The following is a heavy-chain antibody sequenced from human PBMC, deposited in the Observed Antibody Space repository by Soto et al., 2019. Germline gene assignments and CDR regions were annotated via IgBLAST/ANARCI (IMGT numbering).Heavy chain of an antibody. V-gene: IGHV3-23*01. CDR2: ISGRGTST. J-gene: IGHJ4*02. CDR3: VKDPYRRYYDANDQDF. CDR1: GFTFSSYA. D-gene: IGHD3-22*01. Sequence: GGSLRLSCAASGFTFSSYAMTWVRQAPEKGLEWVSAISGRGTSTYYADSVKGRFTISRDNSKNTLSLQMNSLRAQDTAVYYCVKDPYRRYYDANDQDFWGQGTLVTVSS.